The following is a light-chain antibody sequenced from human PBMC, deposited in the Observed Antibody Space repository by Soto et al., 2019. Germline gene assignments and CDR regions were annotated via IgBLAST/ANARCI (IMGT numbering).Light chain of an antibody. J-gene: IGKJ1*01. CDR1: QSLLHSNGYNY. CDR3: MQAPQTRT. Sequence: DIVMTQSPLSLPVTPGEPASISCRSSQSLLHSNGYNYLDWYLQKPGQSPQLLIYLGSNRASGXPXXFSGSGSGTDVTLKISRVEAEDVGVYYCMQAPQTRTFGQGTKVEIK. CDR2: LGS. V-gene: IGKV2-28*01.